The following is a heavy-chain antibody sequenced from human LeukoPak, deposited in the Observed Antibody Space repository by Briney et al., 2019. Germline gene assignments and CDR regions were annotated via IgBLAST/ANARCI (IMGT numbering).Heavy chain of an antibody. J-gene: IGHJ5*02. D-gene: IGHD3-22*01. CDR1: GGSISSGGSY. CDR2: ISYSGST. CDR3: ARDLRDYYDSSGYSNWFDP. Sequence: SETLSLTCTVSGGSISSGGSYWSWIRQHPGTGLEWIGYISYSGSTYYNPSLKSRVSISVDTSKNQFSLKLNSVSAADTAVYYCARDLRDYYDSSGYSNWFDPWGQGTLVTVSS. V-gene: IGHV4-31*03.